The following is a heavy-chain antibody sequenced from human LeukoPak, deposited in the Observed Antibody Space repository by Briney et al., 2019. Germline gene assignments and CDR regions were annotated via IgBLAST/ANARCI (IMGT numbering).Heavy chain of an antibody. CDR2: FFVRGST. V-gene: IGHV4-38-2*02. J-gene: IGHJ6*03. CDR1: GYSITTAYY. D-gene: IGHD6-13*01. Sequence: SETLSLTCSVSGYSITTAYYGGWIRQPPGKGLEWIGSFFVRGSTYYNPSLKSRVTISVDTSKNQFSLKLSSVTAADTAVYYCARHGSSSYGYYYYYYMDVWGKGTTVTISS. CDR3: ARHGSSSYGYYYYYYMDV.